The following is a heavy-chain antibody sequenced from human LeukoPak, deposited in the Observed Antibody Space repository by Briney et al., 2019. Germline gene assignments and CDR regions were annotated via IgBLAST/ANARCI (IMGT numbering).Heavy chain of an antibody. Sequence: PSETLSLTCTVSGDSISSYYWSWIRQPAGKGLEWIGRFYISGNTNSNPSLKSRVTMSVDTSKNQFSLRLRSVTAADTAVYYCARDLYSSTSFMDVWGQGTTVTVSS. CDR1: GDSISSYY. D-gene: IGHD6-6*01. CDR2: FYISGNT. J-gene: IGHJ6*02. CDR3: ARDLYSSTSFMDV. V-gene: IGHV4-4*07.